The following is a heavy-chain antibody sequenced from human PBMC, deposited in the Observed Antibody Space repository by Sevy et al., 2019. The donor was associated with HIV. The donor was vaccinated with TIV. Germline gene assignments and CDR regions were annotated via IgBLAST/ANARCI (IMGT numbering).Heavy chain of an antibody. J-gene: IGHJ6*02. D-gene: IGHD3-22*01. CDR1: GFTVSGNY. CDR2: IDSGGST. Sequence: GGSLRLSCEASGFTVSGNYMAWVRLAPGKGLEWVSLIDSGGSTYYAGTGKGRFPISSENAINTLYFQMNPFRAVDTAGYFCASDRYYDASGYYYYYYGMDFWGQGTTVTVSS. V-gene: IGHV3-66*01. CDR3: ASDRYYDASGYYYYYYGMDF.